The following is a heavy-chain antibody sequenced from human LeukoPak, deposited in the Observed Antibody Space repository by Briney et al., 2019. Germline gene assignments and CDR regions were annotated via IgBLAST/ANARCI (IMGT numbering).Heavy chain of an antibody. J-gene: IGHJ4*02. CDR3: ARVPGGHGADYYFDY. Sequence: PSETLSLTCAVSGGSISSGGYSWSWIRQPPGKGLEWIGYIYHSGSTYYNPSLKSQVSISVGTSKNQFSLKLSSVTAADTAVYHCARVPGGHGADYYFDYWGQGTLVTVSS. D-gene: IGHD3-16*01. CDR1: GGSISSGGYS. CDR2: IYHSGST. V-gene: IGHV4-30-2*01.